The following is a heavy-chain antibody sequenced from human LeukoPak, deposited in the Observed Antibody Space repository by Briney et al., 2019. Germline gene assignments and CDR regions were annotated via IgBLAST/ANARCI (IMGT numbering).Heavy chain of an antibody. CDR1: GFSISSSNYC. J-gene: IGHJ4*02. CDR3: ARQTGSGLFILP. Sequence: SETLSLTCIVSGFSISSSNYCWGWLRQSPGKGLEWIGSIYARGSTYYNPSLKSRVIVSSDMSKNQLSLRLTSVTAADTAVYYCARQTGSGLFILPGGQGTLVTVSS. CDR2: IYARGST. V-gene: IGHV4-39*01. D-gene: IGHD3/OR15-3a*01.